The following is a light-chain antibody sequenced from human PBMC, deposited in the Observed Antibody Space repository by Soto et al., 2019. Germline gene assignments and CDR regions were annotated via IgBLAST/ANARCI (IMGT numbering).Light chain of an antibody. CDR1: QSVSNNY. Sequence: LLFPPSPGTMSLSPGSLAQSSLVASQSVSNNYLAWYQQKPGQAHRLLIYGASNRATGTPDRFSGSGSGTDFTLTISRLEPEDFAVYYRQQYGSSGTVGQGTTVDIK. CDR3: QQYGSSGT. CDR2: GAS. V-gene: IGKV3-20*01. J-gene: IGKJ1*01.